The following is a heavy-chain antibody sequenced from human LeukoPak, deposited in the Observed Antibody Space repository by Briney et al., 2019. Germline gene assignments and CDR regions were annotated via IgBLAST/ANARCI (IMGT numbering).Heavy chain of an antibody. J-gene: IGHJ4*02. CDR3: ARHELIAVATVGGYFDY. V-gene: IGHV4-59*08. CDR2: IYNSGST. D-gene: IGHD6-19*01. Sequence: SETLSLTCTVSGGSISSYYWSWIRQPPGKGLEWIGYIYNSGSTNYNPSLKSRVTISVDTSKNQFSLKLSSVTAADTAVYYCARHELIAVATVGGYFDYWGQGTLVTVSS. CDR1: GGSISSYY.